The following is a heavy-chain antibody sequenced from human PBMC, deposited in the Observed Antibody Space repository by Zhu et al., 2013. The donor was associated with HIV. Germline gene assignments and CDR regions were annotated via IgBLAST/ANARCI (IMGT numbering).Heavy chain of an antibody. V-gene: IGHV1-46*01. D-gene: IGHD3-9*01. J-gene: IGHJ4*02. CDR2: INPSGSAT. CDR1: GYTFSSYY. CDR3: TRGNNIELTGRLFDY. Sequence: QVQLVQSGAEVKKPGASVKVSCKASGYTFSSYYMHWVRQAPGQGLEWMGIINPSGSATTYAQRFQGRLTLTRDTSTTTVYMELSSLRSEDTAVYYCTRGNNIELTGRLFDYWAREPWSTVSS.